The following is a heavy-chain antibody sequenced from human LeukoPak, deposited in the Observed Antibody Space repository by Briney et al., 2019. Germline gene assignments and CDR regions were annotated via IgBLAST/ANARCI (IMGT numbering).Heavy chain of an antibody. D-gene: IGHD3-3*01. Sequence: PSETLSLTCTVSGGSISSYYWSWIRQPAGKGLEWIGRIYTSGSTNYNPSLKSRVTMSVDTSKNQFSLKLSSVTAADTAVYYCARDVTYYDFWSGYSWFDPWGQGTLVTVSS. J-gene: IGHJ5*02. CDR1: GGSISSYY. CDR3: ARDVTYYDFWSGYSWFDP. V-gene: IGHV4-4*07. CDR2: IYTSGST.